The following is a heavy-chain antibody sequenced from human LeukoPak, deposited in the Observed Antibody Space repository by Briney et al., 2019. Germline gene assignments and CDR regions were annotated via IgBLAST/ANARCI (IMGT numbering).Heavy chain of an antibody. D-gene: IGHD4-23*01. V-gene: IGHV4-4*02. CDR3: ARNGGNSDFDY. J-gene: IGHJ4*02. CDR2: IYDSGST. CDR1: GASISSNNC. Sequence: SSETLSLTCAVSGASISSNNCWTWVRQPPGKGLEWIGEIYDSGSTSYNPSLKSRVTISIDKSKKQFSLTLSSMTAADTAVYYCARNGGNSDFDYWGQGTLVTVSS.